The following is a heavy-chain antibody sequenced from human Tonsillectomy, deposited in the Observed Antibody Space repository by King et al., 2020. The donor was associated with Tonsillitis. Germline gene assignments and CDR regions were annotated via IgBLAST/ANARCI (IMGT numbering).Heavy chain of an antibody. Sequence: LTLKESGPALVKPTQTLTLTCTFSEFSLSTSGMCVSWIRQPPGKALECLALIDWDDDKYYSTSLKTRLTISKDTSKNQLVLTMTNMDPVDTATYYCARINNDFWSGYADYWGQGTLVTVSS. V-gene: IGHV2-70*01. CDR2: IDWDDDK. J-gene: IGHJ4*02. CDR3: ARINNDFWSGYADY. D-gene: IGHD3-3*01. CDR1: EFSLSTSGMC.